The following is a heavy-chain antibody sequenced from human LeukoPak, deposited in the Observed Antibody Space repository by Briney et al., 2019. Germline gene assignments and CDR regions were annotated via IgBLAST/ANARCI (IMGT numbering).Heavy chain of an antibody. CDR3: AKAGHSSSWAWADY. CDR2: ISGSDDST. D-gene: IGHD6-13*01. V-gene: IGHV3-23*01. Sequence: PGGSLRLSCAASGFTFSSYAMSWVRQAPGKGLEWVSVISGSDDSTYYADSVKGRFTISRDNSKNTLFLQMNSLRAEDTALYYCAKAGHSSSWAWADYWGQGTLATVSS. CDR1: GFTFSSYA. J-gene: IGHJ4*02.